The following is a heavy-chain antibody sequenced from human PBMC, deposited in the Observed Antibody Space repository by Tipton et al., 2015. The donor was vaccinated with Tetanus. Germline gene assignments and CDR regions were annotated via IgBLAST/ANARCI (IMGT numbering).Heavy chain of an antibody. V-gene: IGHV4-59*12. CDR2: IYYSGST. Sequence: TLSLTCTVSGGSLSGYYWNWIRQPPGKGLEWIGYIYYSGSTFYSPSLNSRVTMSIDWPKNQFSLQLTHVTAADTAVYYCARERDIRQYSGSRPSNFAYWGQGIMVAVSS. CDR1: GGSLSGYY. CDR3: ARERDIRQYSGSRPSNFAY. J-gene: IGHJ4*02. D-gene: IGHD6-13*01.